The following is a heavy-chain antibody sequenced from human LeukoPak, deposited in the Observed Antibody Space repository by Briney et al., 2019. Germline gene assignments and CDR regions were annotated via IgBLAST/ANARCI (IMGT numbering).Heavy chain of an antibody. J-gene: IGHJ4*02. CDR1: GFTVSGNY. CDR2: IYSGGST. CDR3: ARIPSRWFYLDC. Sequence: GGSLRLSCAASGFTVSGNYMSWVRQAPGKGLEWVALIYSGGSTYYADSVKGRFTISRDNSKNTLYLQMDSLRAEDTAVYYCARIPSRWFYLDCWGQGTLVTVSS. V-gene: IGHV3-66*01. D-gene: IGHD4-23*01.